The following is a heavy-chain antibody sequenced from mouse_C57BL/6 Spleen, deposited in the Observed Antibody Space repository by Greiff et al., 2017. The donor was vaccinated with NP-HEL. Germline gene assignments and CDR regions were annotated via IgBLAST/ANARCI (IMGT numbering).Heavy chain of an antibody. CDR1: GYTFTDYE. D-gene: IGHD3-3*01. J-gene: IGHJ2*01. CDR2: IDPETGGT. V-gene: IGHV1-15*01. CDR3: TREGGLGDY. Sequence: VKLQESGAELVRPGASVTLSCKASGYTFTDYEMHWVKQTPVHGLEWIGAIDPETGGTAYNQKFKGKAILTADKSSSTAYMELRSLTSEDSAVYYCTREGGLGDYWGQGTTLTVSS.